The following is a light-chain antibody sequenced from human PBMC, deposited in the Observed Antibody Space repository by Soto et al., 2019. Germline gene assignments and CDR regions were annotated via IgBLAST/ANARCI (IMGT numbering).Light chain of an antibody. V-gene: IGLV2-11*01. CDR1: SSDVGGYNF. Sequence: QSALTQPRSVSGSPGQSVTISCTGTSSDVGGYNFVSWYQQYPGKAPKLMIYDVSKRPSGVPDRFSGSQSGNTASLTISGLQTEDEADYYCCSYAGSFTVIFGGGTKLTVL. CDR3: CSYAGSFTVI. J-gene: IGLJ2*01. CDR2: DVS.